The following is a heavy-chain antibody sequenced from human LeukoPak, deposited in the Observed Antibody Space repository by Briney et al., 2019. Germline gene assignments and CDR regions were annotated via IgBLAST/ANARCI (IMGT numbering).Heavy chain of an antibody. CDR1: GYSFTSYW. Sequence: GESLKISCQGSGYSFTSYWIGWVRQIPGKGLEWMGIIYPGDSATRYSPSFQGQVTISADTSIRTAYLQWSSLKASDTATYYCARHDWNSNPYGMDVWGQGTTVTVSS. J-gene: IGHJ6*02. CDR2: IYPGDSAT. CDR3: ARHDWNSNPYGMDV. V-gene: IGHV5-51*01. D-gene: IGHD1-7*01.